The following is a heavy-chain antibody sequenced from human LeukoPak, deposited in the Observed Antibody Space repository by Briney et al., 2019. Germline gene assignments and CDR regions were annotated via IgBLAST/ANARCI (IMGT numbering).Heavy chain of an antibody. CDR2: ISGSGGST. CDR1: GFTFSSYA. V-gene: IGHV3-23*01. CDR3: AKGRRSTSGGDFDY. J-gene: IGHJ4*02. D-gene: IGHD2-2*01. Sequence: GGSLRLSCAASGFTFSSYAMSWVRQALVKGLEWVSAISGSGGSTYYADSVKGRFTISRDNSKDTLYLQMNSLRAEDTAVYYCAKGRRSTSGGDFDYWGQGTLVTVSS.